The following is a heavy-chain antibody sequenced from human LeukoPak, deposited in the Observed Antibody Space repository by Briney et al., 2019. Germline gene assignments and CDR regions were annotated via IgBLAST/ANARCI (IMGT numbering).Heavy chain of an antibody. D-gene: IGHD2-15*01. V-gene: IGHV1-18*01. Sequence: ASVKVSCRASGYTFTSYGISWVRQAPGQGLEWMGWISAYNGNTNYAQKLQGRVTMTTDTSTSTAYMELRSLRSDDTAVYYCARDPFPVSTLDYWGQGTLVTVSS. CDR3: ARDPFPVSTLDY. CDR2: ISAYNGNT. J-gene: IGHJ4*02. CDR1: GYTFTSYG.